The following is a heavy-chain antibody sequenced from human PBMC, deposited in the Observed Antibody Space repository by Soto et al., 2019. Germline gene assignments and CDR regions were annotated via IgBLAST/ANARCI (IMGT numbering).Heavy chain of an antibody. Sequence: QVQLVQSGAEVKKPGASVKVSCKASGYTFSNYALHWVRQAPGQRLEWMGWINAGNGNTKYSQKFQGRVTFTRDTSASTAYMDLSSLRSEDTAVYYCASPSYGSGNYYWGQGTLVTVSS. CDR3: ASPSYGSGNYY. V-gene: IGHV1-3*01. CDR1: GYTFSNYA. CDR2: INAGNGNT. J-gene: IGHJ4*02. D-gene: IGHD3-10*01.